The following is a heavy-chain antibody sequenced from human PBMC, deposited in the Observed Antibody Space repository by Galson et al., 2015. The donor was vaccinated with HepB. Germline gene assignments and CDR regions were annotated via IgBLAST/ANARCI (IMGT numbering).Heavy chain of an antibody. Sequence: NVSCNASGHIFTSYYTLWLRQAAGHGLEWMGIINPSGGSTRNAHKFQSRVTMTRDTYTSTVYMEMSSLRSEDMAVYYCARDPLYYDCWSGYYRGSYYYGMDVWGQGTTVTVSS. CDR2: INPSGGST. V-gene: IGHV1-46*01. J-gene: IGHJ6*02. D-gene: IGHD3-3*01. CDR3: ARDPLYYDCWSGYYRGSYYYGMDV. CDR1: GHIFTSYY.